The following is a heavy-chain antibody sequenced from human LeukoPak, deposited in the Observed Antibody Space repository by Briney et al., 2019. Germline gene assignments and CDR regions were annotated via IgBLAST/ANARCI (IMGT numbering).Heavy chain of an antibody. J-gene: IGHJ5*02. CDR1: GGTISSYY. D-gene: IGHD6-13*01. CDR2: IYTSGST. Sequence: SETLSLSCTVSGGTISSYYWSWIRQPAGKGLEWIGRIYTSGSTNYNPSLKSRVTMSVDTSKNQFSLKLSSVTAADTAVYYCARDSAGSSWDSNCFDPWAEGPVHTVSS. V-gene: IGHV4-4*07. CDR3: ARDSAGSSWDSNCFDP.